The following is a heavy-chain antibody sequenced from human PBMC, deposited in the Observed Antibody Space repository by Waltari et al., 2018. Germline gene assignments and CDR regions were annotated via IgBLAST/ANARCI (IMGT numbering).Heavy chain of an antibody. V-gene: IGHV4-38-2*01. CDR1: GYSIRSGYY. J-gene: IGHJ4*02. CDR3: ARHGTRITMTSSFEY. CDR2: IYHSGSN. Sequence: QVQLQESGPGLVKPSETLSLTCVVSGYSIRSGYYWGWIRQPPGKGLERIGSIYHSGSNYYNPSLKSRVTISVDTSKNQFSLKLSSVTAADTAVYYCARHGTRITMTSSFEYWGQGTLVTVSS. D-gene: IGHD3-3*01.